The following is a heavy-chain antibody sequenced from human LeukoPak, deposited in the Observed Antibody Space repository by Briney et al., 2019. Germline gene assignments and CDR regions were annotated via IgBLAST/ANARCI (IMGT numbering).Heavy chain of an antibody. Sequence: SETLSLTCIVSGGSISSYYWSWIRQPAGKGLEWIGRIYTSGSTNYNPSLKSRVTMSVDTSKNQFSLKLSSVTAADTAVYYCASSPTVTNNWFDPWGQGTLVTVSS. CDR3: ASSPTVTNNWFDP. J-gene: IGHJ5*02. CDR2: IYTSGST. CDR1: GGSISSYY. D-gene: IGHD4-11*01. V-gene: IGHV4-4*07.